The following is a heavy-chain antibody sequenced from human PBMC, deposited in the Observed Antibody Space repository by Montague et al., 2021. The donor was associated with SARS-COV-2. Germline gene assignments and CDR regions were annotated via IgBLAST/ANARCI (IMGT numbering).Heavy chain of an antibody. V-gene: IGHV3-48*02. CDR3: ARDPVSITLIVVVRYGMNV. CDR1: GFTFSSYN. CDR2: ISSSSSTI. Sequence: SLRLSCAASGFTFSSYNMNWVRQAPGKGLEWISYISSSSSTIYYADSVKGRFTISRDNAKNSLYLQMNCLRDDDTAVYYCARDPVSITLIVVVRYGMNVWGQGTTVTVSS. J-gene: IGHJ6*02. D-gene: IGHD3-22*01.